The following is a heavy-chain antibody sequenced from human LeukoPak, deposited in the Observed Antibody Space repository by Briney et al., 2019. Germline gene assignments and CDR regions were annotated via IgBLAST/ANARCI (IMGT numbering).Heavy chain of an antibody. V-gene: IGHV4-59*01. CDR3: ARHEVAGKNYYYYMDV. J-gene: IGHJ6*03. CDR2: IYYSGST. Sequence: PSETLSLTCTVSGGSISSYYWSWIRQPPGKGLEWIGYIYYSGSTNYNPSLKSRVTISVDTSKNQFSLKLSSVTAADTAMYYCARHEVAGKNYYYYMDVWGKGTTVTVSS. D-gene: IGHD6-19*01. CDR1: GGSISSYY.